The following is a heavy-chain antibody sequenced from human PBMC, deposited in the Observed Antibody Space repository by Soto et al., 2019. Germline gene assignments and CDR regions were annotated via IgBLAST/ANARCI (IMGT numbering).Heavy chain of an antibody. CDR3: ARESTPLSYYYGMDV. CDR2: INPIFGTA. Sequence: SVKVSCKASGYSFTDYHIHWVRQAPGQGLEWLGRINPIFGTANYAQKFQGRVTITADKSTSTAYMELSSLRSEDTAVYYCARESTPLSYYYGMDVWGQGTTVTVSS. V-gene: IGHV1-69*06. J-gene: IGHJ6*02. CDR1: GYSFTDYH.